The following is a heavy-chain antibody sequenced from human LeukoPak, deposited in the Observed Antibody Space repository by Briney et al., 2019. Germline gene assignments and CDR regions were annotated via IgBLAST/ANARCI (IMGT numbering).Heavy chain of an antibody. CDR3: ARARYSSSWLDY. Sequence: GGSLRLSCAASGFTFSSYWMSWVRQAPGKGLEWVANIKQDGSDKYYVDSVKGRFTISRDNAENSLYLQMNSLRAEDTAVYYCARARYSSSWLDYWGQGTLVTASS. CDR1: GFTFSSYW. D-gene: IGHD6-13*01. J-gene: IGHJ4*02. CDR2: IKQDGSDK. V-gene: IGHV3-7*01.